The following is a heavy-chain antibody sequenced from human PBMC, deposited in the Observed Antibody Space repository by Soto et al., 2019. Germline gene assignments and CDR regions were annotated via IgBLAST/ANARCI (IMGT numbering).Heavy chain of an antibody. V-gene: IGHV4-30-2*06. J-gene: IGHJ6*02. Sequence: QLQLQESGSGLVETAQTLSLTCIVSGDSISSGGFPWTWIRQSTGKGLEWIGYVYRTGATSYNPSLESRASISVYTSRNQFSLKLVALTPADSAVYFCARDSYAMSSFALDVWGRGTAVTVSS. CDR3: ARDSYAMSSFALDV. CDR1: GDSISSGGFP. D-gene: IGHD2-2*01. CDR2: VYRTGAT.